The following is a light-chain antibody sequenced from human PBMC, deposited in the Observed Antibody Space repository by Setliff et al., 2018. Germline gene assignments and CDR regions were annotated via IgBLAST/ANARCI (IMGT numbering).Light chain of an antibody. CDR1: SSDVGGYNS. J-gene: IGLJ3*02. CDR2: EVS. V-gene: IGLV2-14*01. Sequence: QSALTQPRSVSGSPGQSVTISCTGTSSDVGGYNSVSWYQQHPGKAPKLMIYEVSNRPSGISSRFSGSKSGNTASLTISGLQAEDEADYYCSSHTTSSTWVFGGGTKVTVL. CDR3: SSHTTSSTWV.